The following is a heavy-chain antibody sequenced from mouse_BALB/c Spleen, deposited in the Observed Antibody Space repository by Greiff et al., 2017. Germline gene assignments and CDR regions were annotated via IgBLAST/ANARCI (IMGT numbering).Heavy chain of an antibody. Sequence: VQLKQSGPGLVKPSQSLSLTCSVTGYSITSGYYWNWIRQLPGNKLEWMGYISYDGSNNYNPSLKNQISITRYTSKNKFCLKLNSVTTEDTATYYCSSYYGSSYYIDYWGQGTTLTVSS. D-gene: IGHD1-1*01. V-gene: IGHV3-6*02. CDR2: ISYDGSN. CDR3: SSYYGSSYYIDY. CDR1: GYSITSGYY. J-gene: IGHJ2*01.